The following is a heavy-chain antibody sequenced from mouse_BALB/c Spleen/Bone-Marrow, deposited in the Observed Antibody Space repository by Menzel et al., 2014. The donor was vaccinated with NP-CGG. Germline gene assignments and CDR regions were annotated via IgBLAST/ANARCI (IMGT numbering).Heavy chain of an antibody. CDR3: ARWLRRYYAMDY. D-gene: IGHD2-2*01. CDR2: IDPANGNT. J-gene: IGHJ4*01. Sequence: EVQLQESGAELVKPGASVKLSCTASGFNIKDTYMHWVKQRPEQGLEWIGRIDPANGNTKYDPKFQGKATITADTSSNTAYLQLSSLTSEDTAVYYCARWLRRYYAMDYWGQGTSVTVPS. CDR1: GFNIKDTY. V-gene: IGHV14-3*02.